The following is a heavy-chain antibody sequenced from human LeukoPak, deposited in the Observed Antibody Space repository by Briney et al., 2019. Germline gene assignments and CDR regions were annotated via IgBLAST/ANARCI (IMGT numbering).Heavy chain of an antibody. CDR3: AKEGIAVAGPVPYYFDY. CDR1: GFTFSSYG. Sequence: GRCLRLSCAASGFTFSSYGMHWVRQAPGKGLEWVAVISYDGSNKYYADSVKGRFTISRDNSKNTLYLQMNSLRAEDTAVYYCAKEGIAVAGPVPYYFDYWGQGTLVTVSS. CDR2: ISYDGSNK. V-gene: IGHV3-30*18. D-gene: IGHD6-19*01. J-gene: IGHJ4*02.